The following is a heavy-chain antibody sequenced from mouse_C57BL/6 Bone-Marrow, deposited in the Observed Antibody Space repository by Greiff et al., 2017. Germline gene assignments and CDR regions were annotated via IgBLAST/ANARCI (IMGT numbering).Heavy chain of an antibody. V-gene: IGHV5-4*01. J-gene: IGHJ2*01. CDR1: GFTFSSYA. CDR3: ARDDVVSHFDY. D-gene: IGHD1-1*01. Sequence: DVMLVESGGGLVKPGGSLKLSCAASGFTFSSYAMSWVRQTPEKRLEWVATISDGGSYTYYPDNVKGRFTISRENAKNNLYLQMSHLKSEDTAMYYCARDDVVSHFDYWGQGTTLTVSS. CDR2: ISDGGSYT.